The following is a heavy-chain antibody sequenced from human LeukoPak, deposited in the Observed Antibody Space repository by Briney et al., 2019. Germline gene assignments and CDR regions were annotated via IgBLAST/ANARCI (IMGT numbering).Heavy chain of an antibody. J-gene: IGHJ6*02. CDR3: AKEEMVRGVIIPYYYYGMDV. CDR1: GFTFSSYG. CDR2: ISYDGSNK. V-gene: IGHV3-30*18. D-gene: IGHD3-10*01. Sequence: GGSLRLSCAASGFTFSSYGMHWVRQAPGKGLEWVAVISYDGSNKYYADSVKGRFTISRDNSKNTLYLQMNSLRAEDTAVYYCAKEEMVRGVIIPYYYYGMDVWGQGTTVTVSS.